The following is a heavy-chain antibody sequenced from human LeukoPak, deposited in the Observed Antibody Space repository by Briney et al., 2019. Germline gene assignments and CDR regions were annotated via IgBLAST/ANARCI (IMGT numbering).Heavy chain of an antibody. CDR3: ASRYEGASYFYYGMDV. Sequence: GGSLRLSCAGSGFTLSSTYMSWVRQAPGKGLEWVSIIYGGTRTYYADSVKGRFTISRDDSRNTLYLQMSSLRAEDTAVYYCASRYEGASYFYYGMDVWGQGTTVTVSS. D-gene: IGHD1-14*01. CDR1: GFTLSSTY. V-gene: IGHV3-66*01. J-gene: IGHJ6*02. CDR2: IYGGTRT.